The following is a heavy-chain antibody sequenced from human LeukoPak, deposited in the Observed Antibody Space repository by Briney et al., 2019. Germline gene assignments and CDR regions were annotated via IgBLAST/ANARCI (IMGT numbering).Heavy chain of an antibody. CDR2: INPSGGST. Sequence: ASVKVSCKASGYTFTSYYMHWVRQAPGQGLEWMGIINPSGGSTSYAQKFQGRVTMTRDTSTSTVYMELSSLRSEDTAVYYCARGGRYFDWSLPYYYYGMDVWGQGTTVTVSS. CDR1: GYTFTSYY. J-gene: IGHJ6*02. CDR3: ARGGRYFDWSLPYYYYGMDV. D-gene: IGHD3-9*01. V-gene: IGHV1-46*01.